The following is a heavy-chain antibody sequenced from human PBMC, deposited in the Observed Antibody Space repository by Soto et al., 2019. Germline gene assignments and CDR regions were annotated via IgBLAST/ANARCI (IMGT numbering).Heavy chain of an antibody. Sequence: GGSLSLSCAASGFTFSSYTMNWVRQAPGKGLEWVSYISSGGTTVYYADSVKGRFTISRDNAKSSLYLQMNSLRDEDTAVYSCARNLRVMFTDIGSSWYHGMDVWGQGTTVTVSS. V-gene: IGHV3-48*02. D-gene: IGHD6-13*01. CDR1: GFTFSSYT. CDR3: ARNLRVMFTDIGSSWYHGMDV. CDR2: ISSGGTTV. J-gene: IGHJ6*02.